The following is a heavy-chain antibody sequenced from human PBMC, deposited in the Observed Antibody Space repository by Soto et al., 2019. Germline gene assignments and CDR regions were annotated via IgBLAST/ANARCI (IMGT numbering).Heavy chain of an antibody. CDR3: ARGPQIKYYDILTGYYPLPFDY. J-gene: IGHJ4*02. D-gene: IGHD3-9*01. CDR1: GLTFSSYS. Sequence: GGSLRLSCAASGLTFSSYSMNWVRQAPGKGLEWVSYISSSSSTIYYADSVKGRFTISRDNAKNSLYLQMNSLRDEDTAVYYCARGPQIKYYDILTGYYPLPFDYWGQGTLVTVSS. CDR2: ISSSSSTI. V-gene: IGHV3-48*02.